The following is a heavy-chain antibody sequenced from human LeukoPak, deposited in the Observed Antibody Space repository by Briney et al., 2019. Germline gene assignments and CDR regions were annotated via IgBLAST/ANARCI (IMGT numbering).Heavy chain of an antibody. J-gene: IGHJ4*02. CDR3: ARSSVRGVIIKPFDY. CDR1: GYSFTNYD. D-gene: IGHD3-10*01. V-gene: IGHV1-8*03. CDR2: MNPKSGDT. Sequence: ASVKVSCKASGYSFTNYDINWVRQATGQGLEWMGWMNPKSGDTGYSQKFQGRVFITRDTSINTAYMELSSLRSEDTAVYYCARSSVRGVIIKPFDYWGQGTLVTVSS.